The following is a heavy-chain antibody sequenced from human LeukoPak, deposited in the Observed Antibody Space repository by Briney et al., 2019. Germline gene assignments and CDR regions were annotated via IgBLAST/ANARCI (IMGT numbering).Heavy chain of an antibody. D-gene: IGHD3-3*01. J-gene: IGHJ6*03. Sequence: PGGSLRLSCAASGFTFSSYGIHWVRQAPGKGLEWVAFIRYDGTNKYYADSVKGRFTISRDNSKNTLYLQMNSLRAEDTAVYYCAKDLGDFWSGYAGYMDVWGKGTTVTVSS. V-gene: IGHV3-30*02. CDR2: IRYDGTNK. CDR1: GFTFSSYG. CDR3: AKDLGDFWSGYAGYMDV.